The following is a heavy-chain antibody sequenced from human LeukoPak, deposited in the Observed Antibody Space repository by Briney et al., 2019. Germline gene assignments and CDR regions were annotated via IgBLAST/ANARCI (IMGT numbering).Heavy chain of an antibody. CDR3: AREVYSYGYARFDY. Sequence: SVKISCKASGGTFSSYAISWVRQAPGQGLEWMGRIIPIFGTANYAQKFQGRVTITTDESTSKAYMELSSLRSEDTAVYYCAREVYSYGYARFDYWGQGTLVTVSS. J-gene: IGHJ4*02. V-gene: IGHV1-69*05. CDR1: GGTFSSYA. D-gene: IGHD5-18*01. CDR2: IIPIFGTA.